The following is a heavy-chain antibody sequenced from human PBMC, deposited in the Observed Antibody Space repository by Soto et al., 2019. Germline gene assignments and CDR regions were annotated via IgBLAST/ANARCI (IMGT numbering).Heavy chain of an antibody. CDR2: ISSNGGNT. J-gene: IGHJ6*02. CDR3: VKDQGSSTYYYYGMDV. Sequence: GGSLRLSCSASGFSFSSYAMHWVRQAPGKGVEYVSAISSNGGNTFYADSVKGRFTISRDNSKNTLYLQMSSLRTEDTAVYYCVKDQGSSTYYYYGMDVWGQGTTVTVSS. CDR1: GFSFSSYA. D-gene: IGHD1-26*01. V-gene: IGHV3-64D*06.